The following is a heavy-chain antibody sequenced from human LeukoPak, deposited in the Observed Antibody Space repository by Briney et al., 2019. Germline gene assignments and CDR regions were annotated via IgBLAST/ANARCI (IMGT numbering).Heavy chain of an antibody. CDR2: IYYSGST. J-gene: IGHJ4*02. CDR3: ARGEPAAY. V-gene: IGHV4-39*01. D-gene: IGHD2-15*01. CDR1: GGSISSSSYY. Sequence: SETLSLTCTVSGGSISSSSYYWGWIRQPPGKGLEWIGSIYYSGSTYYNPSLKSRVTISVDTSKNQFSLRLSSVTAADTAVYYCARGEPAAYWGQGTLVTVSS.